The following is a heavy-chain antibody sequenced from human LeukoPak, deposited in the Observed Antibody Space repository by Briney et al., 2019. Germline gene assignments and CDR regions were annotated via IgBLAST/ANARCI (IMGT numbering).Heavy chain of an antibody. D-gene: IGHD6-13*01. Sequence: PSETLSLTCAVSGDSISSSNWWSWVRQPPGKGLEWIGEIYHSGNTNYNPSLKSRVTISVDTSKNQFSLKLSSVTAADTAVYYCARQLGQQLVLGSYYYMDVWGKGTTVTVSS. CDR2: IYHSGNT. CDR1: GDSISSSNW. J-gene: IGHJ6*03. CDR3: ARQLGQQLVLGSYYYMDV. V-gene: IGHV4-4*02.